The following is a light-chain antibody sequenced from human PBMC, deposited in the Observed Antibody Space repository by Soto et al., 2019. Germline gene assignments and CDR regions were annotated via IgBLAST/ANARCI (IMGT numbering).Light chain of an antibody. J-gene: IGKJ1*01. Sequence: DIQMTQSPSTLSASVGDRVTITCRASHSISSWLAWYQQKPGRAPKLLIYKASTLQSGIPSRFIGSGCGTEFTLTISNLQPDDSATYYCQQYNSYSWTFGRGTKVEIK. CDR1: HSISSW. V-gene: IGKV1-5*03. CDR3: QQYNSYSWT. CDR2: KAS.